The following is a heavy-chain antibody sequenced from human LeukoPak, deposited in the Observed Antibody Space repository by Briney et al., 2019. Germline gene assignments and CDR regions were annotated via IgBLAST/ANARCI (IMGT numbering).Heavy chain of an antibody. CDR2: IHYNGVT. J-gene: IGHJ4*02. CDR1: GFTFDGYI. CDR3: AKRGEKYFDY. D-gene: IGHD3-10*01. Sequence: GGSLRLSCAASGFTFDGYIMSWVRQAPGKGLEWVASIHYNGVTNYADAVKGRFTISRDNSRNTLSLQLSSLRAEDTAMYYCAKRGEKYFDYWGRGTLATVSS. V-gene: IGHV3-23*01.